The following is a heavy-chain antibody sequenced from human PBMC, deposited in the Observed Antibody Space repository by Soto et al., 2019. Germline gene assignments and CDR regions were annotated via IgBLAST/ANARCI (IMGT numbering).Heavy chain of an antibody. CDR3: AASYGSGYRGFDY. V-gene: IGHV1-69*02. CDR2: INPILSMS. Sequence: QVQLVQSGAEVKKPGSSVKVSCKASGDTFSFYTINWVRQAPGLGLEWVGRINPILSMSNYAQKFQDRVTMTADKATSTAYMELRSLRSEDTAMYYCAASYGSGYRGFDYWGQGALVTVSS. CDR1: GDTFSFYT. J-gene: IGHJ4*02. D-gene: IGHD3-10*01.